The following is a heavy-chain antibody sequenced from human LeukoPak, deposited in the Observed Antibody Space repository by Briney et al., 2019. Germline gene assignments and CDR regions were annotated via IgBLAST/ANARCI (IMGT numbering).Heavy chain of an antibody. J-gene: IGHJ4*02. V-gene: IGHV4-59*08. CDR3: ARSWAAKWELPGQFDS. D-gene: IGHD1-26*01. Sequence: SDTLSLTCTVSDASMNNYYWSWIRQSPEKGLEWIGFVFFRGTTNYNPSFKSRLTMSIDTSKKQFSLRLSSVTAADTAVYFCARSWAAKWELPGQFDSWGQGRLVSVSS. CDR2: VFFRGTT. CDR1: DASMNNYY.